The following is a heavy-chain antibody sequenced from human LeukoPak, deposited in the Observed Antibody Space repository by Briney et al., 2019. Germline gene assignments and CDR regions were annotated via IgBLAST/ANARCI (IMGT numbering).Heavy chain of an antibody. V-gene: IGHV1-2*02. CDR2: INPNSGGT. CDR3: AREPRVGFSRSFGY. CDR1: GYTFTGYY. D-gene: IGHD2-2*01. Sequence: GASVKVSCKASGYTFTGYYMHWVRQAPGQGLEWMGWINPNSGGTNYAQKFQGRVTMTRDTSISTAYMELSSLRSEDTAVYYCAREPRVGFSRSFGYWGQGTLVTVSS. J-gene: IGHJ4*02.